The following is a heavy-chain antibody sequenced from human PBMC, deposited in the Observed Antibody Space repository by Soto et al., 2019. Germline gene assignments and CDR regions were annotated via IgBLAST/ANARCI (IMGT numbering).Heavy chain of an antibody. J-gene: IGHJ4*02. CDR2: IKQDGSEK. CDR1: GFTFSSYW. V-gene: IGHV3-7*01. D-gene: IGHD3-22*01. Sequence: EVQLVESGGGLVQPGGSLRLSCAASGFTFSSYWMSWVRQAPGKGLEWVANIKQDGSEKYYVDSVKGRFTLSRDNAKNSLYLQMNSLRAEDTAVYYCARDSSGYYPQVPIDYWGQGTLVTVSS. CDR3: ARDSSGYYPQVPIDY.